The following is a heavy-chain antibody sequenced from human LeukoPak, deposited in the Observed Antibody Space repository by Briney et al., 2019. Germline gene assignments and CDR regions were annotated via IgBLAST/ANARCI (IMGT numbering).Heavy chain of an antibody. V-gene: IGHV3-30*03. J-gene: IGHJ4*02. CDR3: ARADIVGAPVFDY. CDR2: ISYDGSNK. CDR1: GFTFSSYG. D-gene: IGHD1-26*01. Sequence: PGGSLRLSCAASGFTFSSYGMHWVRQAPGKGLEWVAVISYDGSNKYYADSVKGRFTISRDNSKNTLYLQMNSLRAEDTAVYYCARADIVGAPVFDYWGQGTLVTASS.